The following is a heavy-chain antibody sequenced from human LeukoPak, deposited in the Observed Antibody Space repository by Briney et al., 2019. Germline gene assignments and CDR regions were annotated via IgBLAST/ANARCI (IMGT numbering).Heavy chain of an antibody. CDR2: INHSGST. CDR3: ARAYSRRGGLNWFDP. V-gene: IGHV4-34*01. CDR1: GGSFSGYY. Sequence: MSSETLSLTCAVYGGSFSGYYWSWIRQPPGKGLEWIGEINHSGSTNYNPSLKSRVTISVDTSKNQFSLKLSSVTAADTAVYYCARAYSRRGGLNWFDPWGQGTLVTVSS. D-gene: IGHD2-21*01. J-gene: IGHJ5*02.